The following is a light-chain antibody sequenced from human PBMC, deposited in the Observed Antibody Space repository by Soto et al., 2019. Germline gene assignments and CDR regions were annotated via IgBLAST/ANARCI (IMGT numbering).Light chain of an antibody. J-gene: IGKJ2*01. CDR3: QQRSNWPLMYT. Sequence: EIVLTQSPATLSLSPGERATLSCRASQSVSSYLAWYQQKPGQAPRLRIYDAANRATGIPARFSGSGSGTDFSLTIRSLEPEDFAVYYCQQRSNWPLMYTFGQGTKLEI. CDR1: QSVSSY. V-gene: IGKV3-11*01. CDR2: DAA.